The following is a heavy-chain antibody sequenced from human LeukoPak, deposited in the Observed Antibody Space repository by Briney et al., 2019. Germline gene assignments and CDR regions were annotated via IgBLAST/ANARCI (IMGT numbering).Heavy chain of an antibody. CDR1: GFNFIDYC. CDR3: ARDHRYAFDN. J-gene: IGHJ4*01. V-gene: IGHV3-11*06. D-gene: IGHD5-12*01. Sequence: GGSLRLSCAASGFNFIDYCMNWVRQAPGKGLAWISYIGISSGNTKYADSVKGRFTISRDKARNSLYLQMNSLRVEDTAMYYCARDHRYAFDNWGHGTLVTVSS. CDR2: IGISSGNT.